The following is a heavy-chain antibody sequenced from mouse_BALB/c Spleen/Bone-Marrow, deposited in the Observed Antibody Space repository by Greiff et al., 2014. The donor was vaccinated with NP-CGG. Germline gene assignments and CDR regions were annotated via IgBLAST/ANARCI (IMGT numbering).Heavy chain of an antibody. CDR3: AREGELVPDYFDY. Sequence: EVQLQQSGPELVKPGASVKISCKASGYSFTGYYMHWVKQSPVKSLEWIGRINPYNGDTSYNQNFKGKASLTIDKSSSTAYMEVRSLTSEDSAVYYGAREGELVPDYFDYWGQGTTLTVSS. J-gene: IGHJ2*01. CDR2: INPYNGDT. CDR1: GYSFTGYY. V-gene: IGHV1-31*01. D-gene: IGHD6-2*01.